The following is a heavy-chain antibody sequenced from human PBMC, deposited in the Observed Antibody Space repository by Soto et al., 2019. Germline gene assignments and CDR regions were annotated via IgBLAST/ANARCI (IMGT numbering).Heavy chain of an antibody. CDR2: IWYDGSNK. CDR3: ARDLSGDYGALDT. CDR1: GFTFSSYG. V-gene: IGHV3-33*01. Sequence: GGSLRLSCAPSGFTFSSYGMHWARQAPGKGLEWVAVIWYDGSNKVYADSVKGRFTISRDNSKNTLYLQMNSLRAEDTAAYYCARDLSGDYGALDTWGQGTLVTVSS. J-gene: IGHJ5*02. D-gene: IGHD4-17*01.